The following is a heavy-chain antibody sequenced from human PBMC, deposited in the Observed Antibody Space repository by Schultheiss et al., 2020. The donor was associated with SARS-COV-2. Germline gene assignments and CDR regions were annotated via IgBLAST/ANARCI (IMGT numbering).Heavy chain of an antibody. V-gene: IGHV3-74*01. J-gene: IGHJ4*02. D-gene: IGHD2-2*01. CDR3: ARGASTTSSRPGGN. Sequence: GGSLRLSCAASGFTFSSYWMHWVRQGLGKGLVWVSRINSEGSSTSYADSVKGRFTISRDNAKNTLYLQMNSLRAEDTAVYYCARGASTTSSRPGGNWGQGTLVTVSS. CDR1: GFTFSSYW. CDR2: INSEGSST.